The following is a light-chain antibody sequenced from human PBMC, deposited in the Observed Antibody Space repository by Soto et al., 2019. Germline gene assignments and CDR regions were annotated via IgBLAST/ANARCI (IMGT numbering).Light chain of an antibody. Sequence: QSVLTQPPSVSAAPGQKVTISCSGSSYNIGGNYVSWYVQLPGTAPKFLIYGNNKRPSGIPDRFSGSKSGTSATLGITGLQTEDEADYYCATWDSSLGSVVFXGGTKVTVL. J-gene: IGLJ3*02. V-gene: IGLV1-51*01. CDR3: ATWDSSLGSVV. CDR2: GNN. CDR1: SYNIGGNY.